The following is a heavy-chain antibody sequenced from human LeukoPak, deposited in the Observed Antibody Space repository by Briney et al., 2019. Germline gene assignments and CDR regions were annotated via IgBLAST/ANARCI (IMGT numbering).Heavy chain of an antibody. Sequence: GGSLRLSCAASGFTFSSYSMNWVRQAPGEGLEWVSYISSSSSTIYYADSVKGRFTISRDNAKNSLYLQMNSLRAEDTAVYYCARDAYSSSWYGEYFQHWGQGTLVTVSS. J-gene: IGHJ1*01. V-gene: IGHV3-48*04. CDR3: ARDAYSSSWYGEYFQH. CDR2: ISSSSSTI. D-gene: IGHD6-13*01. CDR1: GFTFSSYS.